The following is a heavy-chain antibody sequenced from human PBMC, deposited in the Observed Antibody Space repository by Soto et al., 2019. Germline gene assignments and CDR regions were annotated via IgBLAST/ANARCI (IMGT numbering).Heavy chain of an antibody. V-gene: IGHV3-48*03. CDR3: AKDRGSVVDH. CDR2: ISGSGNVI. D-gene: IGHD2-15*01. CDR1: GFIFSSYE. Sequence: QPGGSLRLSCTASGFIFSSYEMNWVRQAPGKGLEWVSYISGSGNVIYYADSVKGRFTISRDNAKSSLYLQMSSLRVEDTAVYYCAKDRGSVVDHWGQGTRVTVSS. J-gene: IGHJ4*02.